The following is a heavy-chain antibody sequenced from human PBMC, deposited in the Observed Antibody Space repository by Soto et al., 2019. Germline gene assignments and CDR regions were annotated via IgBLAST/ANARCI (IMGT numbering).Heavy chain of an antibody. D-gene: IGHD3-22*01. J-gene: IGHJ4*02. CDR3: ANRPTYDSSGGDY. V-gene: IGHV1-69*02. Sequence: QVQLVQSGAEVKKPGSSVKVSCKASGGTFSSYTISWVRQAPGQGLEWMGRIIPILGIANYAQKFQGRVKITADKSTSTAYMELSSLRSEDTAVYYCANRPTYDSSGGDYWGQGTLVTVSS. CDR2: IIPILGIA. CDR1: GGTFSSYT.